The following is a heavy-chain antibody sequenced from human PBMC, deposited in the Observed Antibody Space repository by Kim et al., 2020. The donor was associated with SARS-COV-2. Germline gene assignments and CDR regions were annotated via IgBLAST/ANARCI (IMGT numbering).Heavy chain of an antibody. Sequence: GGSLRLSCAASGFTFSSYWMSWVRQAPGKGLEWVANIKQDGSEKYYVDSVKGRFTISRDNAKNSLYLQMNSLRAEDTAVYYCARDQSYYYDSSGPHAFDIWGQGTMVTVSS. V-gene: IGHV3-7*01. J-gene: IGHJ3*02. D-gene: IGHD3-22*01. CDR1: GFTFSSYW. CDR3: ARDQSYYYDSSGPHAFDI. CDR2: IKQDGSEK.